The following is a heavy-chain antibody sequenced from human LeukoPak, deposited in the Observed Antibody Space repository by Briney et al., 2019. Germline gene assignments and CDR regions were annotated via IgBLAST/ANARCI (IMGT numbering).Heavy chain of an antibody. Sequence: PSETLSLTCTVSGGSISSYYWSWIQQPAGKGLEWIGRIYTSGSTNYNPSLKSRVTMSVDTSKNQFSLKLSSVTAADTAVYYCARGKPTYSSSSGCDYWGQGTLVTVSS. CDR3: ARGKPTYSSSSGCDY. V-gene: IGHV4-4*07. CDR2: IYTSGST. J-gene: IGHJ4*02. D-gene: IGHD6-6*01. CDR1: GGSISSYY.